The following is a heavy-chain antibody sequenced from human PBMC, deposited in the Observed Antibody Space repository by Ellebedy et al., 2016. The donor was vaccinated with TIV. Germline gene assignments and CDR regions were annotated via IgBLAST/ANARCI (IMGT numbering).Heavy chain of an antibody. CDR1: GFAFSNYA. CDR3: AKVRTDHLAWNYELDF. V-gene: IGHV3-23*05. CDR2: VDKSGDGA. Sequence: GESLKISCAASGFAFSNYAMNWVRQAPGKGLEWISGVDKSGDGAYYADSVKGRFTISIDNSENTLYLQMSGLRTEDTAIYYCAKVRTDHLAWNYELDFWGQGTRVTVSS. J-gene: IGHJ4*02. D-gene: IGHD3-16*01.